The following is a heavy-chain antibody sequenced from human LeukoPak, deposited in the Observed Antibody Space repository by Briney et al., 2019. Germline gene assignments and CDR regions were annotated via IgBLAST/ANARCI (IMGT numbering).Heavy chain of an antibody. D-gene: IGHD6-13*01. CDR2: ISSSSSTI. CDR3: ARGYSSSSSWFDP. CDR1: EFTFSSYS. V-gene: IGHV3-48*04. J-gene: IGHJ5*02. Sequence: QAGGSLRLSCAASEFTFSSYSMNWVRQAPGKGLEWVSYISSSSSTIYYADSVKGRFTISRDNAKNSLYLQMNSLRAEDTAVYYCARGYSSSSSWFDPWGQGTLVTVSS.